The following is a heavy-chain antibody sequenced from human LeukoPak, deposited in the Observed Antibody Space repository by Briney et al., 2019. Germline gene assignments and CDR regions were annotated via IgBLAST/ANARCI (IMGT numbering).Heavy chain of an antibody. D-gene: IGHD6-19*01. V-gene: IGHV4-61*02. CDR1: GGSISSGSYY. Sequence: ASETLSLTCTVSGGSISSGSYYWSWIRQPAGKGLEWIGRIYTSGSTNYNPSLKSRVTISVGTSKNQFSLKLSSVTAADTAVYYCARGRRGSGRGSRYYYGMDVWGQGTTVTVSS. CDR3: ARGRRGSGRGSRYYYGMDV. CDR2: IYTSGST. J-gene: IGHJ6*02.